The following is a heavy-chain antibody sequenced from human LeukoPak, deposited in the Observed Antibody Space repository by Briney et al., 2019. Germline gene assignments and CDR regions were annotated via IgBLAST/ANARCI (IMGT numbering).Heavy chain of an antibody. Sequence: PSETLSLTCTVSGGSISSSSYYWGWIRQPPGKGLEWIGSIYYSGSTYYNPSFKSRVTISVDTSKNQFSLKLSSVTAADTAVYYCARRKRDGYNWYFDYWGQGTLVTVSS. CDR3: ARRKRDGYNWYFDY. D-gene: IGHD5-24*01. V-gene: IGHV4-39*01. CDR1: GGSISSSSYY. CDR2: IYYSGST. J-gene: IGHJ4*02.